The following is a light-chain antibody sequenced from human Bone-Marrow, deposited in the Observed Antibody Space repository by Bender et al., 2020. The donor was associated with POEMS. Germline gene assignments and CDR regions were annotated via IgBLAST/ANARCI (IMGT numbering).Light chain of an antibody. CDR1: SSNTGSGYD. J-gene: IGLJ2*01. CDR2: GYN. CDR3: QSFDTSLSGVV. V-gene: IGLV1-40*01. Sequence: QSVLTQPPSVSGAPGQRVTISCTGSSSNTGSGYDINWYQHLPGTAPKLLIYGYNNRPSGVPDRFSGSKSGTSASLAITGLQAEDEADYYCQSFDTSLSGVVFGGGTKLTVV.